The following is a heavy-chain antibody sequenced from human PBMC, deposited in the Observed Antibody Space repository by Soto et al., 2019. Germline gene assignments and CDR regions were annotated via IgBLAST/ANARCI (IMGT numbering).Heavy chain of an antibody. CDR3: ASGLRDLNWFDP. Sequence: GESLKISCKGSGYSFAGYWITWVRQKPGKGLEWMGIIYPGDSDTRYSPSFQGQVTISADKSISTAYLQWSSLKASDTAMYYCASGLRDLNWFDPWGQGTLVTVSS. J-gene: IGHJ5*02. CDR1: GYSFAGYW. CDR2: IYPGDSDT. V-gene: IGHV5-51*01.